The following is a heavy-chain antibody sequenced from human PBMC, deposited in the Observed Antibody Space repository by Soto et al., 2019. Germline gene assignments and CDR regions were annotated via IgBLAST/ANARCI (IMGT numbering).Heavy chain of an antibody. D-gene: IGHD3-22*01. CDR1: GGSISSGGYS. V-gene: IGHV4-30-2*01. J-gene: IGHJ5*02. CDR2: IYHSGST. CDR3: ARVSPYYDSSGYYWFDP. Sequence: PSETLSLTCAVSGGSISSGGYSWSWIRQPPGKGPEWIGYIYHSGSTYYNPSLKSRVTISVDRSKNQFSLKLSSVTAADTAVYYCARVSPYYDSSGYYWFDPWGRGTLVTVSS.